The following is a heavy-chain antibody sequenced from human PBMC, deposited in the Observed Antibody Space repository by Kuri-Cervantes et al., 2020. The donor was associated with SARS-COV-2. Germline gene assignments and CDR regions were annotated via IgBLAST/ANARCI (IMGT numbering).Heavy chain of an antibody. D-gene: IGHD1-1*01. CDR2: INPNSGGT. CDR1: GYTFTGYY. V-gene: IGHV1-2*02. J-gene: IGHJ4*02. CDR3: AGGPYERKYYFDY. Sequence: ASVKVSCKASGYTFTGYYMHWVRQAPGQGLEWMGWINPNSGGTNYAQKFQGRVTMTTDTSTSTAYMELRSLRSDDTAVYYCAGGPYERKYYFDYWGQGTLVTVSS.